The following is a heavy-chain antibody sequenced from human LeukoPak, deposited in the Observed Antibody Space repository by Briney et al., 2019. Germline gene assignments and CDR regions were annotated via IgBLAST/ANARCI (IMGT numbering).Heavy chain of an antibody. CDR3: ARDHYYDSSGYYRVQGPAVY. V-gene: IGHV1-46*01. CDR1: GYTFTSYY. D-gene: IGHD3-22*01. Sequence: ASVKVSCKASGYTFTSYYMHWVRQAPGQGLEWMGIINPSGGSTSYAQKFQGRVTMTRDTSTSTVYMELSSLRSEDTAVYYCARDHYYDSSGYYRVQGPAVYWGQGTLVTVSS. J-gene: IGHJ4*02. CDR2: INPSGGST.